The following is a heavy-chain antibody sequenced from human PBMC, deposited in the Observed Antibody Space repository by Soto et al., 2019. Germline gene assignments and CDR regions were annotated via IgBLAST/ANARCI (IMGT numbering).Heavy chain of an antibody. J-gene: IGHJ6*02. D-gene: IGHD3-3*01. Sequence: PGGSLRLSCAASGFTFSGYYMSWIRRAPGKGLEWFSCISSSGSTIYYVDEVKGRFTISRDNAKNSLDLEMNSLTAEDTAVQSSARPRPEDITIFGVVPPGVDVWGQGTTVTVSS. CDR2: ISSSGSTI. CDR1: GFTFSGYY. V-gene: IGHV3-11*01. CDR3: ARPRPEDITIFGVVPPGVDV.